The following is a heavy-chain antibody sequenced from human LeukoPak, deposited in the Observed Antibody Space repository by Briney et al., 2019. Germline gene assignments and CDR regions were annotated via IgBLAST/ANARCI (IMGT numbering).Heavy chain of an antibody. J-gene: IGHJ4*02. CDR1: GYSISSGYY. V-gene: IGHV4-38-2*02. Sequence: PSETLSLTCTVSGYSISSGYYWGWIRQPPGKGLEWIGSIYYSGSTYYNPSLKSRVTISVDTSKNQFSLKLSSVTAADTAVYYCATYWGIAARPDYWGQGTLVTVSS. CDR3: ATYWGIAARPDY. CDR2: IYYSGST. D-gene: IGHD6-6*01.